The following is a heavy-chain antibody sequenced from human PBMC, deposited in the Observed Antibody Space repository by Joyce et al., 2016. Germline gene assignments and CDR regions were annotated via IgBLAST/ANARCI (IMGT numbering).Heavy chain of an antibody. Sequence: VHLVQSGAEVKEPGASVKVSCKASGYTFTGFYGHWVRQAPGQGLEWMGMSNTMRGGTTYAQKFQGRVTLTRDTAANTHYMELTSLTSDDTAVFYCARDLTGSGWYYFDHWGQGTLVTVSS. J-gene: IGHJ4*02. CDR1: GYTFTGFY. CDR3: ARDLTGSGWYYFDH. D-gene: IGHD6-19*01. CDR2: SNTMRGGT. V-gene: IGHV1-46*01.